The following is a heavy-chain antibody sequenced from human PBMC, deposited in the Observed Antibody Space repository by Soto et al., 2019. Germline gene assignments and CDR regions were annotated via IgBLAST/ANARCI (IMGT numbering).Heavy chain of an antibody. CDR2: IASDGRDK. J-gene: IGHJ4*02. D-gene: IGHD6-19*01. V-gene: IGHV3-30*18. Sequence: PGGSLRLSCAASGFTFSNYGMHWVRQAPGKGLEWVAVIASDGRDKKYADSVRGRFTISRDNSKNTMYLEMNSLRGDDAAVYYCTKDKGPGPAVYYFGYWGQGTLVTVSS. CDR1: GFTFSNYG. CDR3: TKDKGPGPAVYYFGY.